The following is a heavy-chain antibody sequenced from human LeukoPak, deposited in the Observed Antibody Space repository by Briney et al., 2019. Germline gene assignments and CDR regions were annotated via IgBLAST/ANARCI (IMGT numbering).Heavy chain of an antibody. CDR2: INHSGST. D-gene: IGHD6-13*01. CDR1: GGSFSGYY. J-gene: IGHJ5*02. Sequence: SETLSLTCAVYGGSFSGYYWSWIRQPPGKGLEWIGEINHSGSTNYNPSLKSRVTISVDTSKNQFSLKLSSVTAADTAVYYCARGYSSSWYWLSWFDPWGQGTLVTVSS. V-gene: IGHV4-34*01. CDR3: ARGYSSSWYWLSWFDP.